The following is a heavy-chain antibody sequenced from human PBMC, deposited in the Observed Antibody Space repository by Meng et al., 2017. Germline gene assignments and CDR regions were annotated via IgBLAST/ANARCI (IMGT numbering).Heavy chain of an antibody. V-gene: IGHV3-53*01. CDR2: IYSGGST. D-gene: IGHD6-13*01. CDR3: AKIRSELAAAGINY. CDR1: GFTVSSNY. Sequence: GGSLRLSCAASGFTVSSNYMSWVRQAPGKGLEWVSVIYSGGSTYYADSVKGRFTISRHDSKNTLYLQMNSLRAEDTAVYYCAKIRSELAAAGINYWGQGNPVTVAS. J-gene: IGHJ4*01.